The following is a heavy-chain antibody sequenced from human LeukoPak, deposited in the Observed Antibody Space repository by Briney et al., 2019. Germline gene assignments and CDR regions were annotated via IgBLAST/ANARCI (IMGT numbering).Heavy chain of an antibody. D-gene: IGHD6-25*01. CDR2: ISGRGGST. J-gene: IGHJ4*02. Sequence: PGGSLRLSCAVSGFTFSSYAMSWVRQSQGKGLEWVIAISGRGGSTYYADSVKGRFTIYRDNSKNTLYLQMNILRAEDTAVYYCAKLYGSADTSFDYWGQGTLVTVSS. CDR1: GFTFSSYA. CDR3: AKLYGSADTSFDY. V-gene: IGHV3-23*01.